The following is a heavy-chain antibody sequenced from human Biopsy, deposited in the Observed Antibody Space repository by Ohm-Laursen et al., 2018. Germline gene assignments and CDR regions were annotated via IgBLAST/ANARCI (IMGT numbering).Heavy chain of an antibody. CDR2: INPDGSVK. J-gene: IGHJ4*02. D-gene: IGHD5-18*01. CDR1: GFMFSASW. Sequence: SLRLSCAASGFMFSASWMSWVRQAPGKGLEWGANINPDGSVKYFADSVKGRFTISRDNAENSMYLQMSSLTVDDTAVYYCAKAGRGYIDYWGQGTLVIVSS. V-gene: IGHV3-7*01. CDR3: AKAGRGYIDY.